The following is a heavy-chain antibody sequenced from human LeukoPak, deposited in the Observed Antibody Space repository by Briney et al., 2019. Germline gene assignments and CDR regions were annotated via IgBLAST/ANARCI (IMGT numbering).Heavy chain of an antibody. Sequence: KPSETLSLTCTVSGGSVSSGSYYWSWIRQPPGKGLEWIGYIYYSGSTNYNPSLKSRVTISVDTSKNQFSLKLTSVTAADTAVYYCARAGSSAYLIDYWGQGTLVTVSS. CDR1: GGSVSSGSYY. CDR3: ARAGSSAYLIDY. D-gene: IGHD3-22*01. J-gene: IGHJ4*02. V-gene: IGHV4-61*01. CDR2: IYYSGST.